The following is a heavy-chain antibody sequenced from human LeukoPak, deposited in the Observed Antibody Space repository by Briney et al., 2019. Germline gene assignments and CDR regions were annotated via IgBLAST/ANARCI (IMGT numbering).Heavy chain of an antibody. CDR3: ATGFLWFGELFHY. Sequence: ASVKVSCKVSGYTLTELSMHWVRQAPGKGLEWMGGFDPEDGGTIYAQKFQGRVTMTEDTSTDTAYMELSSLRSEDTAVYYCATGFLWFGELFHYWGQGTLVTVSS. V-gene: IGHV1-24*01. D-gene: IGHD3-10*01. CDR1: GYTLTELS. CDR2: FDPEDGGT. J-gene: IGHJ4*02.